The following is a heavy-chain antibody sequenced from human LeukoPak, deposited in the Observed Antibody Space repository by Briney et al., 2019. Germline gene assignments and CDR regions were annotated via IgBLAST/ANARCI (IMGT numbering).Heavy chain of an antibody. CDR3: ATEYSGSTGYYYYYMDV. CDR2: IYTSGST. D-gene: IGHD6-6*01. J-gene: IGHJ6*03. CDR1: GGSISSGSYY. Sequence: SQTLSLTCTVSGGSISSGSYYWSWIRQPAGKGLEWIGRIYTSGSTNYNPSLKSRVTISVDTSKNQFSLKLSSVTAADTAVYYCATEYSGSTGYYYYYMDVWGKGTTVTVSS. V-gene: IGHV4-61*02.